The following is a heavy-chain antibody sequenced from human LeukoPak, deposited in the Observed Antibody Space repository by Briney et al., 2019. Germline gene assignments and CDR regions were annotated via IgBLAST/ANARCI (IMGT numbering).Heavy chain of an antibody. CDR3: ARGADGVSSNSRGWFDP. V-gene: IGHV3-48*03. Sequence: GGSLRLSCAASGFTFSSYEMNWVRQAPGKGLEWASYISSSGSTIYYADSVKGRFTISRDNAKNSLYLQMNSLRAEDTAVYSCARGADGVSSNSRGWFDPWGQGTLVTVSS. CDR2: ISSSGSTI. CDR1: GFTFSSYE. J-gene: IGHJ5*02. D-gene: IGHD2-15*01.